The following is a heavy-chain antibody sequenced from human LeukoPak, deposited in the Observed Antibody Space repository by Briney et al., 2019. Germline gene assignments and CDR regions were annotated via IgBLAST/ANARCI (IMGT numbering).Heavy chain of an antibody. Sequence: SETLSLTCTVSGGSISSSGYYWGWIRRTPGKGLEWIGSIYYSGSNYHNPSLKSRVSMSVDTSKNQFSLKLSSVTAADTAVYYCANMGYSYAPGLFDPWGQGTLVTVSS. CDR2: IYYSGSN. D-gene: IGHD5-18*01. CDR3: ANMGYSYAPGLFDP. V-gene: IGHV4-39*07. CDR1: GGSISSSGYY. J-gene: IGHJ5*02.